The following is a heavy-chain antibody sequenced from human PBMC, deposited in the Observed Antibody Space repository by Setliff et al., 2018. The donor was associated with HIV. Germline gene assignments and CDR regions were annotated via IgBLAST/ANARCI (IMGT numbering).Heavy chain of an antibody. J-gene: IGHJ3*02. D-gene: IGHD3-3*01. CDR2: IYYSGST. V-gene: IGHV4-59*01. CDR1: GGSISSYY. Sequence: PSETLSLTCTVSGGSISSYYWSWIRRPPGKGLEWIGYIYYSGSTNYNPSLKSRVTISVDTSKNQFSLKLSSVTAADTAVYYCARDRKSLGYNFWSGFRPDAAFDIWGQGTMVTVSS. CDR3: ARDRKSLGYNFWSGFRPDAAFDI.